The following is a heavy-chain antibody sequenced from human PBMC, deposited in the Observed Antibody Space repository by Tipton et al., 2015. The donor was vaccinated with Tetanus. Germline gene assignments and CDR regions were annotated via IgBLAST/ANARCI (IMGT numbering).Heavy chain of an antibody. V-gene: IGHV4-61*01. CDR2: ILYGAST. Sequence: LRLSCSVSGDSVSSGSYYWAWIRQPPGKGLEYIGYILYGASTHYNPSLKSRVTVSADPSQNQFSLKLSSVTAADTAVYYCARIHDFLSGHFDFWGQGTLVTVSS. J-gene: IGHJ4*02. CDR1: GDSVSSGSYY. D-gene: IGHD3-3*01. CDR3: ARIHDFLSGHFDF.